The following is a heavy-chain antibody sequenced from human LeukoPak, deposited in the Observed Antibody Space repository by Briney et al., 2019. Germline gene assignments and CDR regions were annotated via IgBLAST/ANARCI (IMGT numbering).Heavy chain of an antibody. Sequence: SETLSLTCAVYGGSFSGYYWSWIRQPPGKGLEWIGEINHSGSTNYNPSLKSRVTISVDTSKNQFSLKLSSVTAADTAVYYCARSLKRWLQLDYWGQGTLVTVSS. CDR3: ARSLKRWLQLDY. CDR1: GGSFSGYY. CDR2: INHSGST. D-gene: IGHD5-24*01. J-gene: IGHJ4*02. V-gene: IGHV4-34*01.